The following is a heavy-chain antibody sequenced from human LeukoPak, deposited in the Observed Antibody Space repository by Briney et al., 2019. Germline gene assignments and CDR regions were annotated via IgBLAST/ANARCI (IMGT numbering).Heavy chain of an antibody. J-gene: IGHJ4*02. V-gene: IGHV3-33*01. CDR1: GFTFSSYG. CDR2: IWYDGSNK. D-gene: IGHD6-13*01. Sequence: SGGSLRLSCAASGFTFSSYGMHWVRQAPGKGLEWVAVIWYDGSNKYYADSVKGRFTISRDNSKNTLYLQMNSLRAEDTAVYYCARDPQQLARYFDYWGQGTLVTVSS. CDR3: ARDPQQLARYFDY.